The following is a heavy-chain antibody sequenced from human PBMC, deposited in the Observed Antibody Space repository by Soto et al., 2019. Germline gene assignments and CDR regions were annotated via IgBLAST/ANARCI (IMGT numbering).Heavy chain of an antibody. V-gene: IGHV3-23*01. CDR2: ISISGGST. CDR1: GFTFSSYA. Sequence: EVQLLESGGGLVQPGGSLRLSCAASGFTFSSYAMSWARQAPGKGLEWVSAISISGGSTYYADSVKGRFSISRDNSKNTLYLQMSSLRAEDTAVYYGAKAASTGSGWTDFDYWGQGTLVTVSA. D-gene: IGHD6-19*01. J-gene: IGHJ4*02. CDR3: AKAASTGSGWTDFDY.